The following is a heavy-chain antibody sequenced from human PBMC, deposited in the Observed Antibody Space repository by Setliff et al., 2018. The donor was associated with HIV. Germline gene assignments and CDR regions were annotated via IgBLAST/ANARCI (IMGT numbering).Heavy chain of an antibody. V-gene: IGHV3-48*01. CDR2: ISSSGFPI. Sequence: GGSLRLSCAASRFDFNNYWMCWVRQAPGKGLEWVAQISSSGFPIYYADSVRGRFTASRDNGKNSLFLQMNSLRAEDTAVYYCVRGTLDFWGQGNLVTVSS. CDR1: RFDFNNYW. CDR3: VRGTLDF. J-gene: IGHJ4*02.